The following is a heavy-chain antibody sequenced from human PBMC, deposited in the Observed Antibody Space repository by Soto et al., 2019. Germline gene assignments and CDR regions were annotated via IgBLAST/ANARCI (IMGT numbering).Heavy chain of an antibody. J-gene: IGHJ4*02. CDR3: GADSINWEH. CDR2: IWNDGSNK. CDR1: GYTFSNHG. V-gene: IGHV3-33*01. D-gene: IGHD3-3*02. Sequence: QVQLVESGGGVVQPGRSLRLSCAASGYTFSNHGMHWVRQAPGKGLEWVAVIWNDGSNKYYADSVKGRFTISRDDSKNTLYLQMNSLRAEDTAVYYCGADSINWEHWGQGTLVTVSS.